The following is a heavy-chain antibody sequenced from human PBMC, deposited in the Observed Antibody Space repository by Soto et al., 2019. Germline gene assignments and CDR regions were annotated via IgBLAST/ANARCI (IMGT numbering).Heavy chain of an antibody. CDR1: GGSISSSSYY. J-gene: IGHJ4*02. V-gene: IGHV4-39*01. Sequence: QLQLQESGPGLVKPSETLSLTCTVSGGSISSSSYYWGWIRQPPGKGLEWIGRIYYSGSTYYNPSRKSGVTISVDTSKNQFSRKLSSVTAADTAVYSCARQSVIGWYYWGQGTLVTVSS. D-gene: IGHD6-19*01. CDR2: IYYSGST. CDR3: ARQSVIGWYY.